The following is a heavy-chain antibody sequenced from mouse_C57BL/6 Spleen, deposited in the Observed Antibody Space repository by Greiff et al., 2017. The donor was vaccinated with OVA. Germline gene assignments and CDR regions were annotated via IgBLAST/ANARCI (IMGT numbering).Heavy chain of an antibody. D-gene: IGHD2-5*01. CDR2: IRLKSDNYAT. Sequence: EVQLQESGGGLVQPGGSMKLSCVASGFTFSNYWMNWVRQSPEKGLEWVAQIRLKSDNYATHYAESVKGRFTISRDDSKSSVYLQMNNLRAEDTGIYYCTETYSNYEGFAYWGQGTLVTVSA. J-gene: IGHJ3*01. CDR3: TETYSNYEGFAY. CDR1: GFTFSNYW. V-gene: IGHV6-3*01.